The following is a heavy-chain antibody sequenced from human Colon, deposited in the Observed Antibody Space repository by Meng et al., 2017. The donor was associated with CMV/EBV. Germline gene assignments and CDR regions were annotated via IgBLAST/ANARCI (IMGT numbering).Heavy chain of an antibody. D-gene: IGHD3-22*01. J-gene: IGHJ5*02. V-gene: IGHV5-51*01. Sequence: KVSCKASGDSINTFWIGWVRQMPGKGLEWMGMIYPGDSDSRYSPSFDGQVTFSADVSISTAYLQWSSLMASDTAMYFCARLRLRGSGSHPFDPWGQGTRVTVSS. CDR1: GDSINTFW. CDR3: ARLRLRGSGSHPFDP. CDR2: IYPGDSDS.